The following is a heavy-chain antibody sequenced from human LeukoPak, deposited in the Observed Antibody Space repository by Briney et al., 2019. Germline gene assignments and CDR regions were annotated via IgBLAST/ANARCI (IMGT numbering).Heavy chain of an antibody. CDR2: IYYTGST. Sequence: SETLSLTCTVSGGSISTYYWSWIRQPPGKGLEWIGYIYYTGSTSYNPSLKSRVTISVDTSKNQFSLKLSSVTAADTAVYYCARRGGLDAFDIWGQGTMVTVSS. V-gene: IGHV4-59*12. J-gene: IGHJ3*02. CDR1: GGSISTYY. CDR3: ARRGGLDAFDI. D-gene: IGHD2-15*01.